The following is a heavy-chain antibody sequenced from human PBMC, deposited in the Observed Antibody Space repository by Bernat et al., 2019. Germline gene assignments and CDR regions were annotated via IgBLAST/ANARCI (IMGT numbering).Heavy chain of an antibody. CDR1: GFTVSTNY. J-gene: IGHJ4*02. V-gene: IGHV3-53*01. D-gene: IGHD3-3*01. CDR2: FYSGGST. CDR3: ARARGGFWSNYEVGGLDC. Sequence: EVQLVESGGGLIQPGGSLRLSCAASGFTVSTNYMSWVRQAPGKGLEWVSLFYSGGSTYYADSVKGRFTISRDNSKNTLFLQMNSLRAEDTAVYYCARARGGFWSNYEVGGLDCWGQGTLVTVSS.